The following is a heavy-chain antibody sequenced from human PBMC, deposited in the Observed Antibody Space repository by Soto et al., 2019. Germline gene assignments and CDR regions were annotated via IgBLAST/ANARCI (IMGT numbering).Heavy chain of an antibody. D-gene: IGHD4-17*01. Sequence: GASVKVSCKASGGTFSSYAISWVRQAPGQGLEWMGGIIPIFGTANYAQKFQGRVTITADESTSTAYMELSSLRSEDTAVYYCARVPTFLSTVTYYLDYWAQGTLVTGSS. CDR2: IIPIFGTA. CDR1: GGTFSSYA. CDR3: ARVPTFLSTVTYYLDY. J-gene: IGHJ4*02. V-gene: IGHV1-69*13.